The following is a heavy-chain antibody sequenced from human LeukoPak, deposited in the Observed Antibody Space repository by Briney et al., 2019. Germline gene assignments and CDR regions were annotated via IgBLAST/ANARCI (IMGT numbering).Heavy chain of an antibody. J-gene: IGHJ3*02. D-gene: IGHD4-17*01. CDR2: ISGSGGST. CDR1: GFTFSSYW. V-gene: IGHV3-23*01. CDR3: AKDTVVPYGDYGNFAFDI. Sequence: PRGSLRLSCAVSGFTFSSYWMSWVRQAPGKGLEWVSAISGSGGSTYYADSVKGRFTISRDNSKNTLYLQMNSLRAEDTAVYYCAKDTVVPYGDYGNFAFDIWGQGTMVTVSS.